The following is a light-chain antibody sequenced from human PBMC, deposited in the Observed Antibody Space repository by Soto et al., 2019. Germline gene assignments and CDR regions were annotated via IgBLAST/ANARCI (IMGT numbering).Light chain of an antibody. V-gene: IGKV3D-15*01. Sequence: EIAMTQSPATVSVSPGERATLSCRASQSVSSNLAWYQQKPGQAPRLLIYGASRRDTGIPARFSGSGSGTEFTLTISSLQSEDFAVYYCQQYSEWPLTFGGGTKVEIK. J-gene: IGKJ4*01. CDR1: QSVSSN. CDR2: GAS. CDR3: QQYSEWPLT.